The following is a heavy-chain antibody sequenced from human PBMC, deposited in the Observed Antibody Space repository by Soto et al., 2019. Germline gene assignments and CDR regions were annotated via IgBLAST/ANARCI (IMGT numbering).Heavy chain of an antibody. CDR2: ISYDESNK. D-gene: IGHD3-3*01. V-gene: IGHV3-30*18. CDR3: AKLRLATYDFWGGCDS. CDR1: GFTFNDYA. Sequence: QVQLVESGGGVVQPGRSLKLSCFASGFTFNDYAMHWVRQAPGKGLEWVALISYDESNKDYADSVKGRFTISRDNSKNALYLQINSLRSEDTAVYYCAKLRLATYDFWGGCDSWGQGTLVTVSS. J-gene: IGHJ4*02.